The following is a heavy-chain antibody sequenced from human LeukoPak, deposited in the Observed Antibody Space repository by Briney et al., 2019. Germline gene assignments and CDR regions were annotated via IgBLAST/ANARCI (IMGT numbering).Heavy chain of an antibody. V-gene: IGHV4-34*01. CDR3: ASSSINSSGWYDFDY. J-gene: IGHJ4*02. D-gene: IGHD6-19*01. CDR1: GGSFSGYC. Sequence: SETLSLTCAVYGGSFSGYCWSWIRQPPGKGLEWIGEINHSGSTNYNPSLKSRVTISVDTSKNQFSLKLSSVTAADTAVYYCASSSINSSGWYDFDYWGQGTLVTVSS. CDR2: INHSGST.